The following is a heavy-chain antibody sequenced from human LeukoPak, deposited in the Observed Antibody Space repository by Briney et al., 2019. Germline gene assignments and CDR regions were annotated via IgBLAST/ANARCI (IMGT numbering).Heavy chain of an antibody. J-gene: IGHJ4*02. CDR1: GFTFSNAW. CDR3: TTPRPSSSDWYIFDY. D-gene: IGHD6-19*01. V-gene: IGHV3-15*01. CDR2: IRSKTDGGTT. Sequence: NPGGSLTLSCAASGFTFSNAWMSWVRQAPGKGLEWVGRIRSKTDGGTTDCAAPVKGRSTISRDDSKNTLYLQMNSLKTEDTAVYYCTTPRPSSSDWYIFDYWGQGTLVTVSS.